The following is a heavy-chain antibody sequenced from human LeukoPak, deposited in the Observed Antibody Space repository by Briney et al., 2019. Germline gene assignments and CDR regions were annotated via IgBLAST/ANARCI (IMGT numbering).Heavy chain of an antibody. V-gene: IGHV3-30*02. CDR2: IRYDGSNN. CDR1: VLTFSSCG. CDR3: AKVPYCSSTSCSGFDY. Sequence: GGPLTLSCTVSVLTFSSCGMQWLRQSPGKGLEGVAFIRYDGSNNNYADSVKCRFTISRDNSKNTLYLQMNSLRAEDTAVYYCAKVPYCSSTSCSGFDYWGQGTLVTVPS. D-gene: IGHD2-2*01. J-gene: IGHJ4*02.